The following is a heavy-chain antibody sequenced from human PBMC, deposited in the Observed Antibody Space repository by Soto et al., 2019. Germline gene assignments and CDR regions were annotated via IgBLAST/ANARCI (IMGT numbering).Heavy chain of an antibody. CDR2: IIPIFGTA. D-gene: IGHD2-15*01. Sequence: SVKVSCKASGGTFSSYAISWVRQAPGQGLEWMGGIIPIFGTANYAQKFQGRVTITADESTSTAYMELSSLRSEDTAVYYCASLSYCSGGSCYGSYYYYGMDVWGQGTTVTVSS. V-gene: IGHV1-69*13. CDR3: ASLSYCSGGSCYGSYYYYGMDV. J-gene: IGHJ6*02. CDR1: GGTFSSYA.